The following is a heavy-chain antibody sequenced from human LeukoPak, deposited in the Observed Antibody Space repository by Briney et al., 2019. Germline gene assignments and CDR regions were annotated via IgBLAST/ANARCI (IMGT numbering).Heavy chain of an antibody. D-gene: IGHD2-15*01. V-gene: IGHV4-4*02. CDR3: ARSVEGYCSGGSCYYYYYYMDV. CDR2: IYHSGST. Sequence: PSETLSLTCAVSGGSISSSNWWSWVRQPPGKGLEWIGEIYHSGSTNYNPSLKSRVTISVDTSKNQFSLKLSSVTAADTAVYYCARSVEGYCSGGSCYYYYYYMDVWGKGTTVTISS. CDR1: GGSISSSNW. J-gene: IGHJ6*03.